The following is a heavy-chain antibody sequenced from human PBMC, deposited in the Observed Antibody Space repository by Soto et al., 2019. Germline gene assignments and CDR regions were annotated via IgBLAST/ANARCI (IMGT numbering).Heavy chain of an antibody. CDR3: ARAYYYDSSGYGPDAFDI. CDR1: GYTFASYY. V-gene: IGHV1-46*01. CDR2: FNPSVGTT. D-gene: IGHD3-22*01. Sequence: GASVKVSCKASGYTFASYYIHWLRQAPGQGLEWMGIFNPSVGTTTYAQNFQGRVTMTRDTSTSTVYMELSSLRSEDTAVYYCARAYYYDSSGYGPDAFDIWGQGTMVTVSS. J-gene: IGHJ3*02.